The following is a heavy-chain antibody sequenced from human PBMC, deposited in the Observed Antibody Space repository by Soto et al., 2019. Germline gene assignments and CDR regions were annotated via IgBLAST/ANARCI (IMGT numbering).Heavy chain of an antibody. CDR1: GFIFSSYE. J-gene: IGHJ6*02. V-gene: IGHV3-48*03. Sequence: EVQVVESGGGLVQPGGSLRLSCAASGFIFSSYEMNWVRQAPGKGLEWISYIDFSGKTIHYADSVKGRFSISRDNAKNSLYLQMNSLRGEDTAVYYCARGREASTYGMDVWGQGTTVTVSS. CDR3: ARGREASTYGMDV. CDR2: IDFSGKTI. D-gene: IGHD3-3*02.